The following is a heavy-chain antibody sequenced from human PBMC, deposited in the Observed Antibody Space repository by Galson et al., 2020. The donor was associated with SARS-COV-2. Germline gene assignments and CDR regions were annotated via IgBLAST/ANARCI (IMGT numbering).Heavy chain of an antibody. V-gene: IGHV3-33*01. CDR2: IWYDGSRK. Sequence: GGSLRLSCAASGFTFSDYGIHWVRQAPGNGLEWVAVIWYDGSRKYYADSVKGRFTISRDSSKNTAYLQMKSLRAEDTAVYFCARAMITDYDDDGDSFDCWGPGTLVTVSS. CDR1: GFTFSDYG. J-gene: IGHJ4*02. CDR3: ARAMITDYDDDGDSFDC. D-gene: IGHD4-17*01.